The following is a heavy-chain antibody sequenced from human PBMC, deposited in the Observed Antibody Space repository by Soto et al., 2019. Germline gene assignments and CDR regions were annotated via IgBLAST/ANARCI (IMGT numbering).Heavy chain of an antibody. CDR3: ARDRMVVTAIRPSIDYYYGMDF. D-gene: IGHD2-21*02. J-gene: IGHJ6*02. CDR2: TRSKPNSYTT. CDR1: GFTFSDHY. V-gene: IGHV3-72*01. Sequence: GGSLRLSCAASGFTFSDHYMDWVRQPPGKGLEWVGRTRSKPNSYTTEYAASVKGRFTISRDDSKISLYLQMNSLKTEDTAVYYCARDRMVVTAIRPSIDYYYGMDFWGQGTTVTVSS.